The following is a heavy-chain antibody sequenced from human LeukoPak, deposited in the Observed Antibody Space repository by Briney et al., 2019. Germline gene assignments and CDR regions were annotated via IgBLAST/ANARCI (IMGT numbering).Heavy chain of an antibody. CDR2: IWYDGSNK. V-gene: IGHV3-33*01. J-gene: IGHJ6*02. Sequence: GGSLRLSCAASGFTSSSYGMHWVRQAPGKGLEWVAVIWYDGSNKYYADSVKGRFTISRDNSKNTLYLQMNSLRAEDTAVYYCARLSYYYYYGMDVWGQGTTVTVSS. CDR3: ARLSYYYYYGMDV. CDR1: GFTSSSYG.